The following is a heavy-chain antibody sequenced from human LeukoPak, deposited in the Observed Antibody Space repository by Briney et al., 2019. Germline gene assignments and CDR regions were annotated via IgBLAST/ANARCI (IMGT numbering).Heavy chain of an antibody. CDR2: INTGNGNT. CDR1: GYSFTSHA. J-gene: IGHJ4*02. D-gene: IGHD6-19*01. CDR3: AGVVKYGSAPFRNLPHYYFNY. Sequence: WASVKVSCKASGYSFTSHAMHWVRQAPGQRLEWMGWINTGNGNTKYSQNFQGRVTITRDTSASTAYMEVRSLRSEDMGVYYCAGVVKYGSAPFRNLPHYYFNYGGQGTLVTVSS. V-gene: IGHV1-3*03.